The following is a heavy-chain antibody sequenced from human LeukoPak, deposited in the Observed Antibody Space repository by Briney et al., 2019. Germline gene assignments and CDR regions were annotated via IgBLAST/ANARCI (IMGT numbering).Heavy chain of an antibody. D-gene: IGHD1-1*01. V-gene: IGHV4-4*02. CDR1: GGSISSCNW. J-gene: IGHJ3*02. CDR3: ARDGLYATTGTTDAFDI. CDR2: IYHSGST. Sequence: SGTLSLTCAASGGSISSCNWWSWVRPPPGKGPEWIGEIYHSGSTNYNPSLKSRVTISVDKSKNQFSLNLSSVTAADTAVYYCARDGLYATTGTTDAFDIWGQGTMVTVSS.